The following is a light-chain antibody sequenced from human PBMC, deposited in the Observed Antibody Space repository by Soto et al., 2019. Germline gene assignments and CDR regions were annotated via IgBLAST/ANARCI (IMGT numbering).Light chain of an antibody. CDR3: TSYAGRNGLL. CDR1: TSDVGGYNY. CDR2: DVR. J-gene: IGLJ2*01. V-gene: IGLV2-8*01. Sequence: QSVLTQPPSASGSPGQSVTISCTGTTSDVGGYNYVSWYQQHPGKAPRLMIYDVRKRPSGVPDRFSGSKSGNTASLTVSGLQAEDEADYYCTSYAGRNGLLFGGGTKLTVL.